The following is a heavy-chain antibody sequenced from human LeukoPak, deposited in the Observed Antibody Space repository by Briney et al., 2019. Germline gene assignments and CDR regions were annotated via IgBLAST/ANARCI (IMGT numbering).Heavy chain of an antibody. CDR2: INPSGGST. Sequence: ASVKVSCTASGYTFTGYYMHWVRQAPGQGLEWMGIINPSGGSTSYAQKFQGRVTMTRDTSTSTVYMELSSLRSEDTAVYYCARDGGLDIVVVPAARPQYYFDYWGQGTLVTVSS. CDR1: GYTFTGYY. J-gene: IGHJ4*02. V-gene: IGHV1-46*01. CDR3: ARDGGLDIVVVPAARPQYYFDY. D-gene: IGHD2-2*03.